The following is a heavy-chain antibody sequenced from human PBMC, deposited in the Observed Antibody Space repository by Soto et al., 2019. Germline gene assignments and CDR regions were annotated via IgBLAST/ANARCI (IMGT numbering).Heavy chain of an antibody. CDR3: AGDVPGSGRKGETYFDY. J-gene: IGHJ4*02. CDR2: ISAYNGNT. D-gene: IGHD3-10*01. V-gene: IGHV1-18*01. Sequence: QVQLVQSGAEVKKPGASVKVSCKASGYTFTSYGISWVRQAPGQGLEWMGWISAYNGNTNYAQKLQGRVTMTTDTSTSRAYMELTGPRSADTAVYYCAGDVPGSGRKGETYFDYWGQGTLVTVSS. CDR1: GYTFTSYG.